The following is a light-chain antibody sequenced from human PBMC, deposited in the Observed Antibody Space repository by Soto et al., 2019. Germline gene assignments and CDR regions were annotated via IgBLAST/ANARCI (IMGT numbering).Light chain of an antibody. CDR2: RTS. V-gene: IGKV3-15*01. J-gene: IGKJ3*01. CDR1: QSISSN. CDR3: QQYGYSPPFT. Sequence: ETVMTQSPATLSVSPGERATLSCRASQSISSNLAWYQQKPGQAPRLLMFRTSTRATGIPARFSGSGSGTEFNITISRLEPEDFAVYFCQQYGYSPPFTFGPGTKVDIK.